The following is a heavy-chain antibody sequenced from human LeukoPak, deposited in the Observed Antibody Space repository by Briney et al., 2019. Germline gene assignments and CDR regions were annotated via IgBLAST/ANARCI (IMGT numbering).Heavy chain of an antibody. CDR1: GFTFSSYS. CDR2: ISSSSSYI. Sequence: GGSLRLSCAASGFTFSSYSMNWVRQAPGKGLEWVSSISSSSSYIYYADSVKGRFTISRDNAKNSLYLQMNSLRAEDTAVYYCARESLIDDGDGLLDYWGQGTLVIVSS. CDR3: ARESLIDDGDGLLDY. V-gene: IGHV3-21*01. D-gene: IGHD3-16*01. J-gene: IGHJ4*02.